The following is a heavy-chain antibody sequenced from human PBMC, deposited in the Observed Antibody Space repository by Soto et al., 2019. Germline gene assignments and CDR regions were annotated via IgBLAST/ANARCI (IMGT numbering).Heavy chain of an antibody. D-gene: IGHD2-21*02. V-gene: IGHV1-69*13. CDR3: ASSLAYCGGDCYFDY. CDR1: GGTFSSYA. CDR2: IIPIFGTA. J-gene: IGHJ4*02. Sequence: SVKVSCKASGGTFSSYAISWVRQAPGQGLEWMGGIIPIFGTANYAQKFQGRVTITADESTGTAYMELSSLRSEDTAVYYCASSLAYCGGDCYFDYWGQGTLVTVSS.